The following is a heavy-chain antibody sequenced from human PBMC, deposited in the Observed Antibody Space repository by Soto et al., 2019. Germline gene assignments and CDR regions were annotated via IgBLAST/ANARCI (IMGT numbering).Heavy chain of an antibody. Sequence: QVQLVQSGAEVKKPGASVKVSCKASGYTFTSYYMHWVRQAPGQGLEWMGIINASGGSTSYAQKLPGRVTMTRGTSTSTVYMELSRMRSEDTAVYYCASRAGSGSYLDYWGQGTRVTVSS. J-gene: IGHJ4*02. CDR3: ASRAGSGSYLDY. CDR2: INASGGST. V-gene: IGHV1-46*03. D-gene: IGHD3-10*01. CDR1: GYTFTSYY.